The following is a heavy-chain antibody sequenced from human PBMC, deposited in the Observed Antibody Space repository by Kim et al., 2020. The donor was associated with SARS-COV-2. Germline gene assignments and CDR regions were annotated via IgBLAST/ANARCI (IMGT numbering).Heavy chain of an antibody. D-gene: IGHD1-7*01. CDR1: GGSVSGGSYY. J-gene: IGHJ4*02. V-gene: IGHV4-61*01. Sequence: SETLSLTCTVSGGSVSGGSYYWSWIRQPPGKGLEWVGFFYSSASVNYNPSLKSRVTISVDTSKNQFSLKLSSVTAADTAVYYCARDSGPTHYYDYWGQGILVTVSS. CDR2: FYSSASV. CDR3: ARDSGPTHYYDY.